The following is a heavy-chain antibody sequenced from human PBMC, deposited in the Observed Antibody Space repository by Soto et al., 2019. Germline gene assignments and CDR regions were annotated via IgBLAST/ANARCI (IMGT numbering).Heavy chain of an antibody. CDR1: SVSNAW. CDR3: STVGYYYDSSYMDY. Sequence: SVSNAWMNWVRRAPGKGLEWVGHSKSKTDGGTTDYAAPVKGRTSISRHESKNTLYLQMNSLKTEDTAVYYCSTVGYYYDSSYMDYWGQGTLVTVSS. V-gene: IGHV3-15*07. D-gene: IGHD3-22*01. J-gene: IGHJ4*02. CDR2: SKSKTDGGTT.